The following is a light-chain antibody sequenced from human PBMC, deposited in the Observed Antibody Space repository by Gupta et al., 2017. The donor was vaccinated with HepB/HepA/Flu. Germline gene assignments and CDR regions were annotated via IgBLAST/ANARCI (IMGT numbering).Light chain of an antibody. V-gene: IGLV1-47*01. CDR2: RNN. Sequence: QSAPTQPPSASGTPGQRVTISCSGSSTNIGSHYLYWYQKLPGTAPKVLIYRNNQRPSGVPDRFSGSKSGTSASLAISGLRSEDEADYYCAAWDDSLSGPVFGGGTKLTVL. CDR1: STNIGSHY. CDR3: AAWDDSLSGPV. J-gene: IGLJ2*01.